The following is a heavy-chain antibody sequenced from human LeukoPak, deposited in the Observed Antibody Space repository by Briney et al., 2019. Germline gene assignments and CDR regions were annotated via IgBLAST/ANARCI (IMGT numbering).Heavy chain of an antibody. D-gene: IGHD3-22*01. V-gene: IGHV3-33*01. J-gene: IGHJ6*02. CDR2: IWYDGSNK. CDR1: GFTFSSYG. CDR3: ARDLSRYDSSGYYYYYYYGMDV. Sequence: GGSLRLSCAASGFTFSSYGMHWVRQAPGKGLEWAAVIWYDGSNKYYADSVKGRFTISRDNSKNTLYLQMNSLRAEDTAVYYCARDLSRYDSSGYYYYYYYGMDVWGQGTTVTVSS.